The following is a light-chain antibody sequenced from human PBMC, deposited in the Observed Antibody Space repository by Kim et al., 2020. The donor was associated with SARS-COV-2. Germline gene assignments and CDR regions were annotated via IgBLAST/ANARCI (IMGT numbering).Light chain of an antibody. J-gene: IGLJ1*01. Sequence: QSVLTQPPSVSGAPGQRVTISCTGSSSNIGAGYDVHWYQQLPGTAPKLLIYGNSTRPSGVPDRFSGSKSGTSASLAITELQAEDEADYYCQSYDSSLSGYVFGAGTKLAVL. CDR2: GNS. CDR1: SSNIGAGYD. V-gene: IGLV1-40*01. CDR3: QSYDSSLSGYV.